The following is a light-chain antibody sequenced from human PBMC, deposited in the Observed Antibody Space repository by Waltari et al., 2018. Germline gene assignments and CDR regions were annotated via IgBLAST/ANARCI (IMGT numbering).Light chain of an antibody. CDR2: EVS. V-gene: IGLV2-14*01. CDR3: SSYTSSSTLE. CDR1: SSDVGGYNY. J-gene: IGLJ2*01. Sequence: QSALTQPASVSGSPGQSITISCTGTSSDVGGYNYVSWYQQHPGKAPKLMIYEVSNRPSGVSNRFSGPKSGNTASLTISGLQAEDEADYYCSSYTSSSTLEVGGGTKLTVL.